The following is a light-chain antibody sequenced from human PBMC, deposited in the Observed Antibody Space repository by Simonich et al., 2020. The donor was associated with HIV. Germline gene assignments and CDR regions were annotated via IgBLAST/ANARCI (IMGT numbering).Light chain of an antibody. CDR2: EDS. V-gene: IGLV3-10*01. J-gene: IGLJ3*02. CDR1: ALPKRY. CDR3: YSTDSSGNHWV. Sequence: SDELTQPPSVSVSPGQTARITCSGDALPKRYFYWYQQKKGQAPVLVIYEDSKRPSGIPERFSGSSSGTMATLTISGAQVEDEADYYCYSTDSSGNHWVFGGGTKLTVL.